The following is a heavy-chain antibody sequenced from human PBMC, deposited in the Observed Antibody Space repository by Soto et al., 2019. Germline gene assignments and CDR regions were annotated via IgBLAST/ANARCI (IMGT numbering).Heavy chain of an antibody. J-gene: IGHJ4*02. CDR2: ISGSGGST. Sequence: EVQLLESGGGLVQPGGSLRLSCAASGFTFSSYAMSWVRQAPGKGLEWVSAISGSGGSTYYADSVKGRFTISRDNSKKTLYLQMNSLRAEDTAVYYCAKVPDYDFWSGYSVFDYWGQGTLVTVSS. V-gene: IGHV3-23*01. D-gene: IGHD3-3*01. CDR3: AKVPDYDFWSGYSVFDY. CDR1: GFTFSSYA.